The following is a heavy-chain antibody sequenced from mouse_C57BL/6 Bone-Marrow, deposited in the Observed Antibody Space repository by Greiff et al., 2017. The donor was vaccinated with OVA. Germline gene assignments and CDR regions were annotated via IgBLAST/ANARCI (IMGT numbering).Heavy chain of an antibody. CDR3: TREVYDYGYFDV. J-gene: IGHJ1*03. Sequence: EVMLVESGEGLVKPGGSLKLSCAASGFTFSSYAMSWVRQTPEKRLEWVAYISSGGDYIYYADTVKGRFTISRDNARNTLYLQMSSLKSEDTAMYYCTREVYDYGYFDVWGTGTTVTVSS. D-gene: IGHD2-3*01. CDR2: ISSGGDYI. V-gene: IGHV5-9-1*02. CDR1: GFTFSSYA.